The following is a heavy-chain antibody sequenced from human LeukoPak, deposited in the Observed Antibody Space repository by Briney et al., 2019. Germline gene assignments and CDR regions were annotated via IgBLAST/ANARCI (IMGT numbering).Heavy chain of an antibody. D-gene: IGHD1-14*01. V-gene: IGHV1-8*03. J-gene: IGHJ5*02. CDR2: MSPNSGNT. Sequence: GASVKVSCKASGYTFTSYDINWVRQATGQGLEWMGWMSPNSGNTGYAQKFQGRVTITRNTSISTAYMELSSLRSEDTAVYYCARAEPMSNWFDPWGQGTLVTVSS. CDR3: ARAEPMSNWFDP. CDR1: GYTFTSYD.